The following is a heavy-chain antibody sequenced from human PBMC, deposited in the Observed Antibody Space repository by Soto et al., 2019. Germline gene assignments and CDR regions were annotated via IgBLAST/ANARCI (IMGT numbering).Heavy chain of an antibody. D-gene: IGHD2-8*01. CDR2: IIPIFGTA. CDR3: ARRVYAPQVYYYYDMDV. V-gene: IGHV1-69*01. J-gene: IGHJ6*02. CDR1: GGTFSSYA. Sequence: QVQLVQSGAEVKKPGSSVKVSCKASGGTFSSYAISWVRQAPGQGLEWMGGIIPIFGTANYAQKFQGRVTITANESTSTAYMELSSLRSEDTAVYYCARRVYAPQVYYYYDMDVWSQGTTVTVSS.